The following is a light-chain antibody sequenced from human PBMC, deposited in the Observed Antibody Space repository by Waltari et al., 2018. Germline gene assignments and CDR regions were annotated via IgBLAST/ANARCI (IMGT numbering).Light chain of an antibody. CDR1: QSISKY. CDR3: QRSGGS. J-gene: IGKJ3*01. V-gene: IGKV1-39*01. CDR2: GKS. Sequence: DIQMTQSPSSLSASLGDRVTITCRASQSISKYLNWYQQRPGKAPKLLIYGKSSLQSGVPSRFSGSGSGTDFTLTINTLQPEDFATYFCQRSGGSFGPGTKVDVK.